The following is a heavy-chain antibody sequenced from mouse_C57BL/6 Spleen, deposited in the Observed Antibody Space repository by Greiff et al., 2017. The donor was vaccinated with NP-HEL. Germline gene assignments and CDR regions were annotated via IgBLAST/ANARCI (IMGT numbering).Heavy chain of an antibody. J-gene: IGHJ2*01. CDR2: IDPSDSYT. Sequence: QVQLQQSGAELVMPGASVKLSCKASGYTFTSYWMHWMKQRPGQGLEWIGEIDPSDSYTNYNQKFKGKSTLTVDKSSSTAYMQLSSLTSEDSAVYYCARKTMDYFDYWGQGTTLTVSS. CDR1: GYTFTSYW. V-gene: IGHV1-69*01. D-gene: IGHD1-1*02. CDR3: ARKTMDYFDY.